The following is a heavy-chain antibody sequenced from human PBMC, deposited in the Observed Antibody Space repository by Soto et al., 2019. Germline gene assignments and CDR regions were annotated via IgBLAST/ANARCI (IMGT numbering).Heavy chain of an antibody. J-gene: IGHJ6*02. CDR1: GYILTGYS. CDR3: ARGYGSSPNMELRFGMDV. V-gene: IGHV1-2*02. D-gene: IGHD5-18*01. CDR2: IDPNSGAT. Sequence: QVYLVQSGAEVRRPGASVKVSCTAFGYILTGYSLHWVRQAPGQGLEWMWWIDPNSGATNSAERFHGRVSMTWDTSISAAYLELSSLRSDDTAVYYCARGYGSSPNMELRFGMDVWGQGTTISVSS.